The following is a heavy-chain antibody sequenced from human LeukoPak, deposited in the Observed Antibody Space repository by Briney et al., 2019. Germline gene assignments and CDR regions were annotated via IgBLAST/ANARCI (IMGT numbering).Heavy chain of an antibody. CDR1: GFTFSSRDW. CDR3: ARDAKYYYDSSGYYYFDY. Sequence: GGSLRLSCVASGFTFSSRDWMTWVRQAPGKGLEWVSSISSSSSYIYYADSVKGRFTISRDNAKNSLYLQMNSLRAEDTAVYYCARDAKYYYDSSGYYYFDYWGQGTLVTVSS. D-gene: IGHD3-22*01. J-gene: IGHJ4*02. CDR2: ISSSSSYI. V-gene: IGHV3-21*01.